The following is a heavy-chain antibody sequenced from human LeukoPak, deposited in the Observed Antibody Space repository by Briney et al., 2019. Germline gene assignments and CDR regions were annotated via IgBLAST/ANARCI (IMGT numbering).Heavy chain of an antibody. CDR3: SGHYGPGPV. CDR1: GYTFSDHH. D-gene: IGHD3-10*01. Sequence: ASVKVSCKASGYTFSDHHILWVRQAPGQGLEWMGWIHPNGHDTKYAQKFQGRMTMNTDTSISTAYMELNRVTSDDTAVYYCSGHYGPGPVWGQGTLITASS. CDR2: IHPNGHDT. V-gene: IGHV1-2*02. J-gene: IGHJ4*02.